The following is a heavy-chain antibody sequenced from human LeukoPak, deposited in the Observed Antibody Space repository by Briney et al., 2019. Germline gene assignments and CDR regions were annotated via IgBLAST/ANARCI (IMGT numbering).Heavy chain of an antibody. D-gene: IGHD5-18*01. CDR2: IYYSGST. Sequence: SETLSLTCTVSGGSISSSSYYWGWIRQPPGKGLERIGSIYYSGSTYYNPSLKSRVTISVDTSKNQFSLKLSSVTAADTAVYYCARHRGYSYGFDYWGQGTLVTVSS. V-gene: IGHV4-39*01. J-gene: IGHJ4*02. CDR1: GGSISSSSYY. CDR3: ARHRGYSYGFDY.